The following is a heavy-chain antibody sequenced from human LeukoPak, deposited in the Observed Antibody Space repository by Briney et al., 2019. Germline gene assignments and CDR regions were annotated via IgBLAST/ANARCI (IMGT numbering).Heavy chain of an antibody. CDR2: TYYRSKWYN. Sequence: SQTLSLTCAISGDSVSSSSAAWNWIRQSPSRGLEWLGRTYYRSKWYNDDAVSVKRRITINPDTSKNQFSLQLNSVTPEDTAVYYCARGYWIRGGYYFDSWGQGTLVTVSS. V-gene: IGHV6-1*01. CDR1: GDSVSSSSAA. J-gene: IGHJ4*02. D-gene: IGHD3-10*01. CDR3: ARGYWIRGGYYFDS.